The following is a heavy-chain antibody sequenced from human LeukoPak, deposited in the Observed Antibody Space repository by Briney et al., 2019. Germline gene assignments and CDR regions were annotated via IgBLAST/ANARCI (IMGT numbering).Heavy chain of an antibody. V-gene: IGHV3-64D*06. CDR1: GFTLSSYV. J-gene: IGHJ3*02. D-gene: IGHD1-26*01. CDR3: VKDRSGSFAFDI. Sequence: GRSLRLSCAASGFTLSSYVMHWVRQAPGKGLEFVSAITTNGDRTNYADSVKGRFTISRDNSKNTLYLQMSSLGAEDTAVYYCVKDRSGSFAFDIWGQGTMVTVSS. CDR2: ITTNGDRT.